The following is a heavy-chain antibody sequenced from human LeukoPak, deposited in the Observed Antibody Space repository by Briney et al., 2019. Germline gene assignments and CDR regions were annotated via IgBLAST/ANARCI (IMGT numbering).Heavy chain of an antibody. Sequence: GGSLRLSCAASGFTFSSYCMHWVRQAPGKGLVWVSRINSDGSSTSYADSVKGRFTISRDNAKNTLYLQMNSLRAEDTAVYYCARASYYDFWSGYYQEGGFDYWGQGTLVTVST. CDR1: GFTFSSYC. V-gene: IGHV3-74*01. J-gene: IGHJ4*02. CDR3: ARASYYDFWSGYYQEGGFDY. CDR2: INSDGSST. D-gene: IGHD3-3*01.